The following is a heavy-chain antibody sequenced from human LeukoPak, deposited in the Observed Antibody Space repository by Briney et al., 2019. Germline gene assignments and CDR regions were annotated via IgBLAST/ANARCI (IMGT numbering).Heavy chain of an antibody. CDR2: SNSDGSST. V-gene: IGHV3-74*01. D-gene: IGHD1-1*01. CDR1: GFTFKTYW. J-gene: IGHJ3*02. Sequence: GGSLRLSCAASGFTFKTYWMHWVRQAPGKGLVWVSHSNSDGSSTSYADSVRGRFTISRDNAKNTLYLQMNSLRAEDTAVYYCARDLEGPVNDVFDMWGQGAMVTVSS. CDR3: ARDLEGPVNDVFDM.